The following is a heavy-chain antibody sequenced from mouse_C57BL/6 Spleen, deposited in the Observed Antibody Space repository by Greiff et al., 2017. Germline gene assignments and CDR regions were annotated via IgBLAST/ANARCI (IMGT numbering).Heavy chain of an antibody. CDR3: ARALGNWYFDV. J-gene: IGHJ1*03. CDR2: FYPGAGDT. V-gene: IGHV1-82*01. CDR1: GYAFSSSW. Sequence: VQLQESGPELVKPGASVKISCKASGYAFSSSWMNWVKQRPGKGLEWIGRFYPGAGDTNYNGKFKGKATLTAAKSYSTDYMQRSSPAAEDSAVYFCARALGNWYFDVWGTGTTVTVSS. D-gene: IGHD4-1*01.